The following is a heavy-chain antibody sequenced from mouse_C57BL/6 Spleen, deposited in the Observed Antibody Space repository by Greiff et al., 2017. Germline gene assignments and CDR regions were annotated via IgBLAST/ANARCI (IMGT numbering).Heavy chain of an antibody. CDR1: GYTFTDYE. Sequence: QVQLKQSGAELVRPGASVTLSCKASGYTFTDYEMHWVKQTPVHGLEWIGAIDPETGGTAYNQKFKGKAILTADKSSSTAYMELRSLTSADSAVYYCTGDYSNLSYFDYWGQGTTLTVSS. D-gene: IGHD2-5*01. CDR3: TGDYSNLSYFDY. V-gene: IGHV1-15*01. CDR2: IDPETGGT. J-gene: IGHJ2*01.